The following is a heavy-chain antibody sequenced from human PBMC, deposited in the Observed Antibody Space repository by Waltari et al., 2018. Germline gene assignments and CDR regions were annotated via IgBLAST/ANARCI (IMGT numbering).Heavy chain of an antibody. CDR3: VRGQCKNNVCWLRYGLSEY. CDR1: GFSFRTYA. D-gene: IGHD5-18*01. CDR2: IGANAGTT. Sequence: QLVESGGGLVQPGGSLRLSCSTSGFSFRTYAMFWVRQAPGQGLEFLSGIGANAGTTYYAYSVEGRFGISSDTYRDTLHLQRAGLRTEDTAIYYCVRGQCKNNVCWLRYGLSEYWGQGTRVTVSS. J-gene: IGHJ4*02. V-gene: IGHV3-64D*08.